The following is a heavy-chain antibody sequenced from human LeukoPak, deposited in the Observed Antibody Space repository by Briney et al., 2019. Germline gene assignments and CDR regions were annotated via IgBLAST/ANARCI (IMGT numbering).Heavy chain of an antibody. J-gene: IGHJ4*02. D-gene: IGHD4-17*01. CDR2: ISDDGSNK. V-gene: IGHV3-30*04. Sequence: GGSLRLSCAASGFTFRTYAMNWVRQAPGKGLEWVAVISDDGSNKYYAESVKGQFTISRDNSKNALYLQMNSLRAEDTAVYYCARAFSTTAFDYWGQGTLVTVSS. CDR3: ARAFSTTAFDY. CDR1: GFTFRTYA.